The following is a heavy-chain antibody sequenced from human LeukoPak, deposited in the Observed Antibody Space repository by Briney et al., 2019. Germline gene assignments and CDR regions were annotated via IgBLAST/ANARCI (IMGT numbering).Heavy chain of an antibody. Sequence: GESLKISCKGSGYSFTSYWIGLVRQMPGKGLEWMGIIYPDDSDARHSPSFQGQVTISADKSISTAYLQWSSLKASDTAMYYCARVGADYDILTGYDYWGQGTLVTVSS. CDR1: GYSFTSYW. D-gene: IGHD3-9*01. V-gene: IGHV5-51*01. J-gene: IGHJ4*02. CDR2: IYPDDSDA. CDR3: ARVGADYDILTGYDY.